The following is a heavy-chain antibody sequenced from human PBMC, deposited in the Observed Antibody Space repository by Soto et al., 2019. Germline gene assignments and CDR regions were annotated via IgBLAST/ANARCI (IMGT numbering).Heavy chain of an antibody. J-gene: IGHJ4*02. Sequence: QVQLVESGGGVVQPGRSLRLSCAASGFTFSTYGMQWVRQAPGKGLEWVAAVSYGGSNQYYIDSVKGRFTISRDNCTNILYLQMNSVRPEDTAVYFCAKLMFHYDSSGFGVDYWGQGTLVTVSS. V-gene: IGHV3-30*18. D-gene: IGHD3-22*01. CDR3: AKLMFHYDSSGFGVDY. CDR1: GFTFSTYG. CDR2: VSYGGSNQ.